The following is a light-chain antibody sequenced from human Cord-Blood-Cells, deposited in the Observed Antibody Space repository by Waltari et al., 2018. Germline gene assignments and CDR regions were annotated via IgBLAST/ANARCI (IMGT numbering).Light chain of an antibody. CDR2: WAS. Sequence: DIVMTQSPDSLAVSLGERATINCKSSQSVLYSSNNKNYLAWYQQKPGQPPKLLIYWASTRESGVPDRFSGSGSGTDFTLTISSLQAEDVAVYYCQQYNSTPLTFGGGPRWRSN. V-gene: IGKV4-1*01. CDR1: QSVLYSSNNKNY. CDR3: QQYNSTPLT. J-gene: IGKJ4*01.